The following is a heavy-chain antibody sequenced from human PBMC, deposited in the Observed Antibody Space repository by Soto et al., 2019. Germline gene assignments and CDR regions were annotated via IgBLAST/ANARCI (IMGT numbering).Heavy chain of an antibody. CDR2: ILSSDEK. CDR1: GFSLRNARMG. Sequence: QVTLKESGPVLVKPTETLTLTCTVSGFSLRNARMGVSWIRQPPGKALEWLAHILSSDEKSYNTSLRGRVTLSKDTSKSQVVLTMTYVDPVDTATYFGARMLAVNYYYYYVDVWGEGTTVTVSS. CDR3: ARMLAVNYYYYYVDV. V-gene: IGHV2-26*01. D-gene: IGHD3-22*01. J-gene: IGHJ6*03.